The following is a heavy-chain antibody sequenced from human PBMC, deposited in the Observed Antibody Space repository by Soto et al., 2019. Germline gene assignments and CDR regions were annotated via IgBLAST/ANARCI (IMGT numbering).Heavy chain of an antibody. CDR2: INPGNGKT. V-gene: IGHV1-3*01. Sequence: QVQLVQSGAEVKKPGASVRVSCKASGYTFTSYGMNWVRQAPGRRLEWMRWINPGNGKTKYSQKLQGRLIITRDTSASTAYMQLSSLTSEDTAIYYCARGGYFDSSGYLGYWGQGTLVTVSS. CDR3: ARGGYFDSSGYLGY. J-gene: IGHJ4*02. D-gene: IGHD3-22*01. CDR1: GYTFTSYG.